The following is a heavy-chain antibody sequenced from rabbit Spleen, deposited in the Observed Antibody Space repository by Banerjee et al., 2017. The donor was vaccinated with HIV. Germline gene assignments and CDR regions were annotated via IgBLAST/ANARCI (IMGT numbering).Heavy chain of an antibody. CDR2: INAVNANA. CDR1: GFSFSNKAV. J-gene: IGHJ6*01. Sequence: QEQLVESGGGLVTPEGSLTLSCTGSGFSFSNKAVMCWVRQAPGKGLEWIACINAVNANAVYANWAKRRFTISKTSSTTVSLQVTSLTGADTATYFCARDLTCVIGWNFGLWGPGTLVTVS. CDR3: ARDLTCVIGWNFGL. V-gene: IGHV1S45*01. D-gene: IGHD4-1*01.